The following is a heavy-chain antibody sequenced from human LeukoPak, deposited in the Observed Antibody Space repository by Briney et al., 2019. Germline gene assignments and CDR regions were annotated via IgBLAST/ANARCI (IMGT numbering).Heavy chain of an antibody. CDR1: GYTFSNYA. D-gene: IGHD3-10*01. CDR3: ARDYGSGTYSLYYYGLDV. CDR2: ISTYTGNT. J-gene: IGHJ6*02. Sequence: ASVKVSCKTSGYTFSNYAISWVRQAPGQGLEWMGWISTYTGNTEYAQKFQGRVTMTTETSTSTAFMELRSLESDDTAVYYCARDYGSGTYSLYYYGLDVWGQGTTVTVSS. V-gene: IGHV1-18*01.